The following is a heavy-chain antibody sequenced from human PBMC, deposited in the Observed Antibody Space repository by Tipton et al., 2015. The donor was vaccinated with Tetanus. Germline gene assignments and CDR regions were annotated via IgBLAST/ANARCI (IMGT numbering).Heavy chain of an antibody. CDR1: GFTFSDYA. CDR3: ARGMAEASNCGGDCYSDY. D-gene: IGHD2-21*02. Sequence: SLRLSCAASGFTFSDYAMSWVRQAPGKGLEWVSVVTGSGQTTHYADSVKGRFTISRDNAKNSLYLQMISLRAEDTAVYSCARGMAEASNCGGDCYSDYWGQGTLVTVSS. J-gene: IGHJ4*02. V-gene: IGHV3-23*01. CDR2: VTGSGQTT.